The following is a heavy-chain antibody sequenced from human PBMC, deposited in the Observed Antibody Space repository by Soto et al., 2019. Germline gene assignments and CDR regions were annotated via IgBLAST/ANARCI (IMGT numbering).Heavy chain of an antibody. CDR3: ARATYYDILTGYFVDY. J-gene: IGHJ4*02. V-gene: IGHV4-34*01. D-gene: IGHD3-9*01. Sequence: SETLSLTCAVYGGSFSGYYWSWIRQPPGKGLEWIGEINQSGSTNYNPSLKSRVTISVDTSKNQFSLKLSSVTAADTAVYYCARATYYDILTGYFVDYWGQGTLVTVSS. CDR2: INQSGST. CDR1: GGSFSGYY.